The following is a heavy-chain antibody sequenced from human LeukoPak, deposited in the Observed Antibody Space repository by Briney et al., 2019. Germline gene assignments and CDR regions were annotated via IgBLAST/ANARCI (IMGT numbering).Heavy chain of an antibody. CDR2: IYYSGST. CDR1: GGSLSSSY. CDR3: ATWGIAVAGTFDY. Sequence: SDTLSLTCTVSGGSLSSSYWSWIRQPPGKGLEWIGYIYYSGSTNNNPSFKSRVAISVDTSKHQFSLKLSSVTAADTAVYYCATWGIAVAGTFDYWGQGTLVTVST. J-gene: IGHJ4*02. V-gene: IGHV4-59*08. D-gene: IGHD6-19*01.